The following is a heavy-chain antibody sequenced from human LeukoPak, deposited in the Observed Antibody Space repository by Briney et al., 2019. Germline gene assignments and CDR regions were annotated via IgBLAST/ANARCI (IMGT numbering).Heavy chain of an antibody. D-gene: IGHD2-2*01. V-gene: IGHV3-23*01. CDR3: ANMEDIVVVPAALGV. CDR1: GFTFSSYA. CDR2: ISGSGGST. Sequence: GGSLRLSCAASGFTFSSYAMSWVRQAPGKGLAWVSAISGSGGSTYYADSVKGRFTISRDNSKNTLYLQMNGLRAEDTAVYYCANMEDIVVVPAALGVWGKGTTVTVSS. J-gene: IGHJ6*04.